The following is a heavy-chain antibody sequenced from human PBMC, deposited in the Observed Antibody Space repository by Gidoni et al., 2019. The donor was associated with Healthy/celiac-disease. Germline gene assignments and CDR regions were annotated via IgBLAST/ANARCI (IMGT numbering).Heavy chain of an antibody. CDR2: IVVGSGNT. CDR3: AAVGSGSYYTEDYYYYGMDV. Sequence: QMQLVQSGPEAKKPGTSVKVSCKAPGLILTSSAVQWVRQARGQRLEWIGWIVVGSGNTNYAQKFQERVTITRDMSTSTAYMELSSLRSEDTAVYYCAAVGSGSYYTEDYYYYGMDVWGQGTTVTVSS. D-gene: IGHD3-10*01. CDR1: GLILTSSA. J-gene: IGHJ6*02. V-gene: IGHV1-58*01.